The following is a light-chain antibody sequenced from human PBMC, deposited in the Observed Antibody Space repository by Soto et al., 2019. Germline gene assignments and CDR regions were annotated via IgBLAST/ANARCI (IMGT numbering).Light chain of an antibody. Sequence: EIVMTQSPATLSVSPGERATLSCRASQSVSSNLAWYQQKPGQAPRLLIYGASTRATGIPARFSGSGYVKEFTLTISSLQSEDFAVYYCQQYNNWPPLTFGGGTKVEIK. CDR3: QQYNNWPPLT. V-gene: IGKV3-15*01. CDR1: QSVSSN. CDR2: GAS. J-gene: IGKJ4*02.